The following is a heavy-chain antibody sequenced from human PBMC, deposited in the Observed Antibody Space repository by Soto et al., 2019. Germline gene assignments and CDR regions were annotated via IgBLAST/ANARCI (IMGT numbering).Heavy chain of an antibody. V-gene: IGHV5-10-1*01. CDR1: GYSFTSYW. CDR2: IDPSDSYT. D-gene: IGHD2-2*01. CDR3: ASSGYCSSTSCSRFDP. J-gene: IGHJ5*02. Sequence: GESLKISCKGSGYSFTSYWISWVRQMPGKGLEWMGRIDPSDSYTNYSPSFQGHVTISAGKSISTAYLQWSSLKASDTAMYYCASSGYCSSTSCSRFDPWGQGTLVTVSS.